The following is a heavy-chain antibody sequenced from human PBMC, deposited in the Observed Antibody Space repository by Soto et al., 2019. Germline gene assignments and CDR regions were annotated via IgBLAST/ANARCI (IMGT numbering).Heavy chain of an antibody. CDR3: ARDGGYSYGQAPTYFDY. V-gene: IGHV1-18*01. CDR2: ISAYNGNT. D-gene: IGHD5-18*01. CDR1: GYTFASYG. Sequence: GASVKVSCKASGYTFASYGISWGRQAPGQGLEWMGWISAYNGNTNYAQKLQGRVTMTTDTSTSTAYMELRSLRSDDTAVYYCARDGGYSYGQAPTYFDYWGQGTLVTVSS. J-gene: IGHJ4*02.